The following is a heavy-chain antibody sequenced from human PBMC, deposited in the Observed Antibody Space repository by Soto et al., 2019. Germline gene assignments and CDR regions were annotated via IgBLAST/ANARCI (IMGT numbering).Heavy chain of an antibody. CDR2: IDPSDSYT. V-gene: IGHV5-10-1*01. J-gene: IGHJ5*02. CDR1: GYSFTSYW. D-gene: IGHD2-21*02. Sequence: PGESLKISCKGSGYSFTSYWISWVRQMPGKGLEWMGRIDPSDSYTNYSPSFQGHVTISADKSISTAYLQWSSLKASDTAMYYCARRIAWGGNSGWFDPWGQGTLVTVSS. CDR3: ARRIAWGGNSGWFDP.